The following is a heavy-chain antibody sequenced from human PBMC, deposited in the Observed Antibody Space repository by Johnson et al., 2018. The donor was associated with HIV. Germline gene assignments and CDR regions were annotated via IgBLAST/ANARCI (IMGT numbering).Heavy chain of an antibody. CDR3: ARDEVAGAFDI. CDR1: GFTVSSNY. V-gene: IGHV3-53*01. Sequence: VQLVESGGGVVQPGRSLRLSCAASGFTVSSNYMSWVRQAPGKGLEWVSVIYSGGSTYYADSVKGRFTISRDNSKNTLYLQMNSRRAEDTAVYYCARDEVAGAFDIWGQGPMVTVSS. CDR2: IYSGGST. J-gene: IGHJ3*02.